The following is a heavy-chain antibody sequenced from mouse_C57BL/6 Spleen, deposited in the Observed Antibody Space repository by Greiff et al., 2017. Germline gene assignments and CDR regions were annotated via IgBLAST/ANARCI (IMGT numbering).Heavy chain of an antibody. V-gene: IGHV1-62-2*01. Sequence: QVQLKESGAELVKPGASVTLSCKASGYTFTEYTIHWVKQRSGQGLEWIGWFYPGSGSIKYNENFKDKATLTADKSSRTGDMELSRLTSDDSAVYFCARHEEDYYGSTRYFDYWGQGTTLTVSS. CDR2: FYPGSGSI. CDR1: GYTFTEYT. CDR3: ARHEEDYYGSTRYFDY. D-gene: IGHD1-1*01. J-gene: IGHJ2*01.